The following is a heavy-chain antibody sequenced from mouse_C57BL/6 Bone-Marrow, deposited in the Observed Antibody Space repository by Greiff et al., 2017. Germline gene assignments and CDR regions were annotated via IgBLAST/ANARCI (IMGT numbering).Heavy chain of an antibody. D-gene: IGHD2-2*01. CDR3: ARKLDGYNDY. Sequence: EVHLVESGGGLVKPGGSLKLSCAASGFTFSDYGMHWVRQAPEKGLEWVAYISSGSSTIYYADTVKGRFTISRDNAKNTLFLQMTSLRSEDTAMYYCARKLDGYNDYWGQGTTLTVSS. CDR1: GFTFSDYG. J-gene: IGHJ2*01. CDR2: ISSGSSTI. V-gene: IGHV5-17*01.